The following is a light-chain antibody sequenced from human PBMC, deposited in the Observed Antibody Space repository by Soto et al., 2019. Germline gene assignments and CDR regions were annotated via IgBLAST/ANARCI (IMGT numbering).Light chain of an antibody. CDR3: SSYTSSGTYV. CDR2: EVS. Sequence: QSVLTQPASVSGSPGQSITISCTGTSSDVGAYTSVSWYQQHPGKAPKLIIYEVSNRPPGVSTRFSGSKSASTASLTISGLQAEDEAHYYCSSYTSSGTYVFGTGTKVTVL. CDR1: SSDVGAYTS. J-gene: IGLJ1*01. V-gene: IGLV2-14*01.